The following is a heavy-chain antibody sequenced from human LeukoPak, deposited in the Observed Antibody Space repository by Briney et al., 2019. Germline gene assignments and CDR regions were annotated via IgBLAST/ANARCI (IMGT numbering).Heavy chain of an antibody. J-gene: IGHJ4*02. Sequence: KPSETLSLTCTVSGGSISSYYWSWIRQPPGKGLEWIGYIYYSGSTNYNPSLKSRVTISVDTSKSQFSLKLSSVTAADTAVYYCARADVLLWFGELFYWGQGTLVTVSS. CDR3: ARADVLLWFGELFY. CDR1: GGSISSYY. V-gene: IGHV4-59*01. D-gene: IGHD3-10*01. CDR2: IYYSGST.